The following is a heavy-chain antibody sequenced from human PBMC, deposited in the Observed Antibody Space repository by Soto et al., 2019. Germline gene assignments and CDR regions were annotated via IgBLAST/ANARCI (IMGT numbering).Heavy chain of an antibody. Sequence: GGSLRLSCAASGFTFSSYAMSWVRQAPGKGLEWVSAISGSGGSTYYADSVKGRFTISRDNSKNTLYLQMNSLRAEDTAVYYCAKGGTGSSYTRSDYWGQGTLVTVSS. CDR1: GFTFSSYA. D-gene: IGHD2-2*02. CDR2: ISGSGGST. J-gene: IGHJ4*02. V-gene: IGHV3-23*01. CDR3: AKGGTGSSYTRSDY.